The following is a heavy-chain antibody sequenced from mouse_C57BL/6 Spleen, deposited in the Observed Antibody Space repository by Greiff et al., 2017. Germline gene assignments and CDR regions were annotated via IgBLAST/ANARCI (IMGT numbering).Heavy chain of an antibody. Sequence: EVQLLESGAGLVQPGASLKLSCAASGFTFTDYYMYWVRQTPEQRLEWVAYISTGGGSTYYPDTVKGRFTISRDNAKNTLYLQMSRLKSEDTATCYCARGGDAGFAYWGQGTLVTVSA. CDR1: GFTFTDYY. CDR2: ISTGGGST. V-gene: IGHV5-12*01. J-gene: IGHJ3*01. CDR3: ARGGDAGFAY.